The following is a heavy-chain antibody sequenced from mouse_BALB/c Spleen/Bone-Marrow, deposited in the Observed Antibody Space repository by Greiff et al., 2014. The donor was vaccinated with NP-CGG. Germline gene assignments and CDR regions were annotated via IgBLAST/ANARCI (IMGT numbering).Heavy chain of an antibody. CDR1: GFNIQDTY. CDR3: AQGYDWAMDY. J-gene: IGHJ4*01. CDR2: IDPANGNT. D-gene: IGHD2-14*01. V-gene: IGHV14-3*02. Sequence: VQLQQSGAELVKPGASVKLSCTASGFNIQDTYIHWVKQRPEQGLEWIGRIDPANGNTKYDPKFQGKATITTDTSSNTAYLQLSSLTSEDTAVYYCAQGYDWAMDYWGQGTSVTVSS.